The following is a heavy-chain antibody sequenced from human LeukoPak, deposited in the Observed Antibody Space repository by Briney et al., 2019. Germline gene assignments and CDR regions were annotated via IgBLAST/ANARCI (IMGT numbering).Heavy chain of an antibody. CDR3: ASSSFRGLEYYYDSSGYSSSAFDI. Sequence: GASVKVSCKASGYTFTSYDINWVRQATGQGLEWMGWMNPNSGNTGYAQKFQGRVTITRNTSISTAYMELSSLRSEDTAVYYCASSSFRGLEYYYDSSGYSSSAFDIWGQGTMVTVSS. D-gene: IGHD3-22*01. CDR2: MNPNSGNT. CDR1: GYTFTSYD. V-gene: IGHV1-8*03. J-gene: IGHJ3*02.